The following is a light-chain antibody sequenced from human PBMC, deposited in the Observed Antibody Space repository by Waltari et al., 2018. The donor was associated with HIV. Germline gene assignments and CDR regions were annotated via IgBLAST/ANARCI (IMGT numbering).Light chain of an antibody. CDR1: SSNIGAYYD. Sequence: HSVLTQPPSVSGAPRQTVTISCTGSSSNIGAYYDVHWYQQLPGTAPRLLIHGNSYRPSGVPDRFSGSRSGTSASLAITGLQAEDEADYYCQSYDSNLSGSVFGGGTKLTVL. CDR3: QSYDSNLSGSV. CDR2: GNS. J-gene: IGLJ2*01. V-gene: IGLV1-40*01.